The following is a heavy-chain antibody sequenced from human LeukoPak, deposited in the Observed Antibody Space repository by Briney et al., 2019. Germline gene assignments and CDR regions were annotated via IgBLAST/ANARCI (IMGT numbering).Heavy chain of an antibody. CDR3: ARDDFSSGYLVY. CDR2: IIPIFGTA. V-gene: IGHV1-69*05. Sequence: ASVKVSCKASGGTFSSYAISWVRQAPGQGLEWMGGIIPIFGTANYAQKFQGRVTITTDESTSTAYMELSSLRSEDTAVYYCARDDFSSGYLVYWGQGTLATVSA. D-gene: IGHD3-22*01. J-gene: IGHJ4*02. CDR1: GGTFSSYA.